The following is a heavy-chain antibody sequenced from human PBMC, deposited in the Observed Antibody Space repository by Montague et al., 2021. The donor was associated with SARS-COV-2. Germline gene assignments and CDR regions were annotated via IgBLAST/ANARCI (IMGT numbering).Heavy chain of an antibody. CDR3: ARVPDPMRFHSDASEYYSYFDS. D-gene: IGHD3-10*01. Sequence: SETLSLTCTVSGYSITNGYYLAWIRQPPGKGLEWIGMIYHSGDSXYNPSLKSRVTISVDTSKNQFSLRLSDVSAADTALYYCARVPDPMRFHSDASEYYSYFDSWGQGALVTVSS. CDR1: GYSITNGYY. J-gene: IGHJ4*02. CDR2: IYHSGDS. V-gene: IGHV4-38-2*02.